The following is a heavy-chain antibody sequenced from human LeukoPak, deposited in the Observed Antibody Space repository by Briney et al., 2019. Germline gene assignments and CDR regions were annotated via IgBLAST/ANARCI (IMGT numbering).Heavy chain of an antibody. CDR2: INPNSGGT. CDR3: ARDSYYYDSSGSFDY. V-gene: IGHV1-2*02. J-gene: IGHJ4*02. D-gene: IGHD3-22*01. Sequence: GASVKVSCKASGYTFTGYYMHWVRQAPGQGLEWMGWINPNSGGTNYAQKFQGRVTMTRDTSISTAYMELSRLRSDDTAVYYCARDSYYYDSSGSFDYWGQGTLVTVSS. CDR1: GYTFTGYY.